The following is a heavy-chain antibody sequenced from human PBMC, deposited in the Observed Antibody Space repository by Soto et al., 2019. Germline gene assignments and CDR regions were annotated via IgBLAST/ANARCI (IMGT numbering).Heavy chain of an antibody. D-gene: IGHD1-7*01. J-gene: IGHJ5*02. V-gene: IGHV4-59*01. CDR1: GGCIRSYY. CDR3: ARENWNYWFDP. Sequence: SETLSLTCTVSGGCIRSYYWSWIRQPPGKGLEWIGYIYYSGSTNYNPSLKSRVTISVDTSKNQFSLKLSSVTAADTAVYYCARENWNYWFDPWGQGTLVTVSS. CDR2: IYYSGST.